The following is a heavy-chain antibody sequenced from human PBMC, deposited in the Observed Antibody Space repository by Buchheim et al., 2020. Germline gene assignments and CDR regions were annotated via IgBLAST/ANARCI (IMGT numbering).Heavy chain of an antibody. D-gene: IGHD5-24*01. J-gene: IGHJ3*01. V-gene: IGHV3-74*01. Sequence: EAHLVESGGGLAQPGGSLRLSCAASGYSFSNYWMHWVRQIPGEGLAWVSRIHSDGSTTAYADFVNGRFTISRDNAKNTLFLQMNNRRVEDSAVYFCARVNDYNYESFDVWG. CDR1: GYSFSNYW. CDR3: ARVNDYNYESFDV. CDR2: IHSDGSTT.